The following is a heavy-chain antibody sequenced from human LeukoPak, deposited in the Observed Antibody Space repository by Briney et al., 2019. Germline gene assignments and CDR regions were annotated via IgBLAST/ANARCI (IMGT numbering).Heavy chain of an antibody. J-gene: IGHJ4*02. CDR3: ARTLTGYRNPRYYFDY. Sequence: TASQTLSLTCTVSDGSISSGSYYWSWIRQPAGKGLEWIGRIYTSGSTNYNPSLKSRVTISVDTSKNQFSLKLSSVTAADTAVYYCARTLTGYRNPRYYFDYWGQGTLVTVSS. V-gene: IGHV4-61*02. D-gene: IGHD3-9*01. CDR1: DGSISSGSYY. CDR2: IYTSGST.